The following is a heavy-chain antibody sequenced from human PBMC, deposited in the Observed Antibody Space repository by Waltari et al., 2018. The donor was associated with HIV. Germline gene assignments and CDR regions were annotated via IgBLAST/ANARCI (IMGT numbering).Heavy chain of an antibody. Sequence: EVQLVESGGGLLQSGRSLRLSCTASGFTFGDFAMSWFRQAPGKGLEWVGFIRSKTYGGTTEYAASVKDRFTISRDDSKSIAYLQMNSLKTEDTAVYYCSRSRGYSYGYADYWGQGTLVTVSS. CDR3: SRSRGYSYGYADY. D-gene: IGHD5-18*01. CDR1: GFTFGDFA. V-gene: IGHV3-49*03. J-gene: IGHJ4*02. CDR2: IRSKTYGGTT.